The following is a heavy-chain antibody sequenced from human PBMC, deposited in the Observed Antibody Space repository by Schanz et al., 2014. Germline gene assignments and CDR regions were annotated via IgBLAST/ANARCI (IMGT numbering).Heavy chain of an antibody. CDR3: TRDRGALINHNDALDL. CDR1: GFTFRGHA. V-gene: IGHV3-30*04. J-gene: IGHJ3*01. Sequence: QVQLAESGGGVVQPGTSLKLSCAASGFTFRGHAMHWVRQAPGQGLEKVAVTSTDGTKTYYATSVRGRFTISRDNSKNTVYLQMNSLRSEDTAVYYCTRDRGALINHNDALDLWGQGTMVAVSS. D-gene: IGHD3-16*01. CDR2: TSTDGTKT.